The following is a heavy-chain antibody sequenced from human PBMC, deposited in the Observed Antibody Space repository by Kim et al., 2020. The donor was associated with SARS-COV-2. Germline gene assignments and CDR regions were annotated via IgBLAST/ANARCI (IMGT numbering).Heavy chain of an antibody. Sequence: GGSLRLSCAASGFIFSRNWMTWVRQSPGKGLEWVAEIKEDGTEKYYVDSVKGRFTISRDNAKNSLYLQMNSLRAEDTAVYYCARDFSYGFMDYWGQG. V-gene: IGHV3-7*03. D-gene: IGHD3-10*01. CDR2: IKEDGTEK. CDR3: ARDFSYGFMDY. CDR1: GFIFSRNW. J-gene: IGHJ4*02.